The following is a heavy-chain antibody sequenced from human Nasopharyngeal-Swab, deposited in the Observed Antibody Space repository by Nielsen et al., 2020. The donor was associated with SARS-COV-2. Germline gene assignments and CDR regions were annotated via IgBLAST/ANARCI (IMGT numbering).Heavy chain of an antibody. Sequence: GGSLRLSCAASGFTFSSFAMSWVRQAPGKGLEWVSAISGSGGSTYYADSVKGRFTISSDNSKHTLYLQMNSLRAEDTAVYYCARRYCSAGSCMPGDCWGQGTLVTVSS. V-gene: IGHV3-23*01. J-gene: IGHJ4*02. D-gene: IGHD2-15*01. CDR1: GFTFSSFA. CDR2: ISGSGGST. CDR3: ARRYCSAGSCMPGDC.